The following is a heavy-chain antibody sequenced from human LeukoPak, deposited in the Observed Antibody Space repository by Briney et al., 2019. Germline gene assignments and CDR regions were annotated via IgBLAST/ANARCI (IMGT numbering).Heavy chain of an antibody. V-gene: IGHV1-18*01. CDR1: GYPFSSYG. J-gene: IGHJ4*02. CDR2: ISAYNGHT. Sequence: GASVKVSCKGSGYPFSSYGITWVRQAPGQGPEWVGWISAYNGHTRYGQNVQGRVTMTTETSTTTAYLELRNLTSDDTAVYFCASGAYYPFDFWGQGTLVTVSS. D-gene: IGHD1-26*01. CDR3: ASGAYYPFDF.